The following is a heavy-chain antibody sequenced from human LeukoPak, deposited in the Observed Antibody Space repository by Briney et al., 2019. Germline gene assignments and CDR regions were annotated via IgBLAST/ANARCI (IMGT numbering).Heavy chain of an antibody. J-gene: IGHJ6*04. D-gene: IGHD3-10*01. CDR3: ARERYLWFGELIYYYGMDV. CDR2: IYYSGST. CDR1: GGSISSGDYY. V-gene: IGHV4-30-4*01. Sequence: KASETLSLTCTVSGGSISSGDYYWSWIRRPPGKGLEWIGYIYYSGSTYYNPSLKSRVTISVDTSKNQFSLKLSSVTAADTAVYYCARERYLWFGELIYYYGMDVWGKGTTVTVSS.